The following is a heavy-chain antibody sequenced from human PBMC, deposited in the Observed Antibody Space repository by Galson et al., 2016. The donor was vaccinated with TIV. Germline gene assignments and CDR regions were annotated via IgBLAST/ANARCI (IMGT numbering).Heavy chain of an antibody. J-gene: IGHJ5*02. CDR1: GGSISSTSYY. CDR3: ATYCSSTTCLFDP. D-gene: IGHD2-2*01. V-gene: IGHV4-39*01. Sequence: SETLSLTCTVSGGSISSTSYYWGWIRQPPGKGLEWIGNIYYSGSAYYNPSLKSRVTISVDTSKNQFSLKLSSVTAADTAAYYCATYCSSTTCLFDPWGQGTLVTVSS. CDR2: IYYSGSA.